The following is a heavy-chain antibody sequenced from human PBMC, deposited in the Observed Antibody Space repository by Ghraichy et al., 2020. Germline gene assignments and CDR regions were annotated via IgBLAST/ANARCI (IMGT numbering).Heavy chain of an antibody. J-gene: IGHJ3*02. CDR1: GGSFSSGSYS. CDR3: AKTMVRGVDAFDI. Sequence: SETLSLTCTVSGGSFSSGSYSWSWIRQPPGKGLEWIGYIYYSGSTNYNPSLKSRVTISVDTSKNQFSLKLSPVTAADTAVYYCAKTMVRGVDAFDIWGQGTMVTVSS. CDR2: IYYSGST. V-gene: IGHV4-61*01. D-gene: IGHD3-10*01.